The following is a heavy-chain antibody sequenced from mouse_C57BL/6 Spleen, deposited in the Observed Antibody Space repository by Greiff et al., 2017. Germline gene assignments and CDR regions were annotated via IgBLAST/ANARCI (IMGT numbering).Heavy chain of an antibody. V-gene: IGHV1-64*01. Sequence: VQLQQSGAELVKPGASVKLSCKASGYTFTSYWMHWVKQRPGQGLEWIGMIHPNSGSTNYNEKFKSKATLTVDKSSSTAYMQLSRLTSEDAAVYYCARWGYFDYWGQGTTLTVSS. CDR3: ARWGYFDY. CDR2: IHPNSGST. CDR1: GYTFTSYW. J-gene: IGHJ2*01.